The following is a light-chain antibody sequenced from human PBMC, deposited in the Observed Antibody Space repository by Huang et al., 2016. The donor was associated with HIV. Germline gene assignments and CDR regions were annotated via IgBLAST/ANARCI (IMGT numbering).Light chain of an antibody. Sequence: DIVMTQSPLSLPVTPGEPASISCRSSQSLLHSNGYTFLDWYLQRPGQSPQLLIYLVSKRASGVPDRFSGSGSGTDFTLKISRVEAEDVGLYYCMQTLQTPLTFGQGTRLEIK. CDR2: LVS. J-gene: IGKJ5*01. CDR1: QSLLHSNGYTF. CDR3: MQTLQTPLT. V-gene: IGKV2-28*01.